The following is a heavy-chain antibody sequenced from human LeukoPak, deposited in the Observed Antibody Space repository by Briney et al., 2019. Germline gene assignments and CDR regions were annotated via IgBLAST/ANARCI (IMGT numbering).Heavy chain of an antibody. V-gene: IGHV1-2*02. D-gene: IGHD6-6*01. Sequence: ASVKVSRKASGYTFTGYYIHWVRQAPGQGLEWMGWINPNSGGTYYAQKFQGRVTMTRDTSISTAYMELSRLRSDDTAVYYCARDVAARFLSWFDPWGQGTLVTVSS. J-gene: IGHJ5*02. CDR2: INPNSGGT. CDR3: ARDVAARFLSWFDP. CDR1: GYTFTGYY.